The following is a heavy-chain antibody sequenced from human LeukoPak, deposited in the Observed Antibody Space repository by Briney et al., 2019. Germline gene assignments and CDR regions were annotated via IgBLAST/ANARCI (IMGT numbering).Heavy chain of an antibody. CDR2: ISSSSSYI. Sequence: GVLRLSCAASGFTFSSYGMNWVRQAPGKGLEWVSSISSSSSYIYYADSVKGRFTISRDNAKNSLYLQMNSLRAEDTAVYYCARGEEDTAMVRNGMDVWGQGTTVTVSS. D-gene: IGHD5-18*01. J-gene: IGHJ6*02. V-gene: IGHV3-21*01. CDR1: GFTFSSYG. CDR3: ARGEEDTAMVRNGMDV.